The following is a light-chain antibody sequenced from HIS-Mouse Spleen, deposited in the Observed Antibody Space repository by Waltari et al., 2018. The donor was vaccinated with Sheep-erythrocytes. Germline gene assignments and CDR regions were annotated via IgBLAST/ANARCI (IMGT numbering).Light chain of an antibody. J-gene: IGLJ2*01. Sequence: SSELTQDPAVSVALGQTVRITCQGDSLRSYYASWYQQQPGQAPVLGIYGKNNRPSGIPDRFSGSSSGNTASLTITGAQAEDEADYYCNSRDSSGNLVFGGGTKLTVL. CDR2: GKN. CDR3: NSRDSSGNLV. V-gene: IGLV3-19*01. CDR1: SLRSYY.